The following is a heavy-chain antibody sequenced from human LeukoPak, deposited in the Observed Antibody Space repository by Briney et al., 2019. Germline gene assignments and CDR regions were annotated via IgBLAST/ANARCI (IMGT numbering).Heavy chain of an antibody. D-gene: IGHD3-10*01. Sequence: SETLSLTCTVSGGSIRSSYYYWGWIRQPPGKGLEWNGSIYDSGSTYYNPSLKSRVTIPVDTSKNQFSLKRTSVTAADPAVYYCARHYGPWGQGTLVTVSS. V-gene: IGHV4-39*01. CDR1: GGSIRSSYYY. J-gene: IGHJ5*02. CDR3: ARHYGP. CDR2: IYDSGST.